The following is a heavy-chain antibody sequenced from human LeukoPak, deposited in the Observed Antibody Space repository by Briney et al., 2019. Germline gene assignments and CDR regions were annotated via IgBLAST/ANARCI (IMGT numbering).Heavy chain of an antibody. CDR1: GGTFSSYA. D-gene: IGHD3-10*01. V-gene: IGHV1-69*13. CDR3: ARVPVDYYGSGSSLYYFDY. Sequence: SVKVSCKASGGTFSSYAISWVRQAPGQGLEWMGGIIPIFGTANYAQKFQGRVTITADESTSTAYMELSSLRSEGTAVYYCARVPVDYYGSGSSLYYFDYWGQGTLVTVSS. CDR2: IIPIFGTA. J-gene: IGHJ4*02.